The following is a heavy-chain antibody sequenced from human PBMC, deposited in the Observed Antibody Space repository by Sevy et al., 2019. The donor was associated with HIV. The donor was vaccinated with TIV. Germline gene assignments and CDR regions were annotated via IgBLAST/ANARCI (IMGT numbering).Heavy chain of an antibody. CDR1: GGTFSSYA. Sequence: ASVKVSCKASGGTFSSYAISWVRQAPGQGLEWMGGIIPIFGTANYAQMFQGRVTITADESTSTAYMELSSLRSEDTAVYYCARVQLNDSSTLFGYWGQGTLVTVSS. CDR3: ARVQLNDSSTLFGY. D-gene: IGHD3-22*01. V-gene: IGHV1-69*13. CDR2: IIPIFGTA. J-gene: IGHJ4*02.